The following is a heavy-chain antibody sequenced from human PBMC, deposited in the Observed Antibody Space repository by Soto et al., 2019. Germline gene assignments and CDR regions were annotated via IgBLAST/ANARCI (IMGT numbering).Heavy chain of an antibody. Sequence: QVQLQESGPGLVKPSETLSLTCTVSGCSISSYYWSWIRQPPGKGLEWIGYIYYSGSTKDNPSLRSRVTISVDTSQNQFSLKLSSVTAADKAVYYCAREAVAHDAFDIWGQGTMVTVSS. CDR1: GCSISSYY. CDR2: IYYSGST. CDR3: AREAVAHDAFDI. D-gene: IGHD2-15*01. J-gene: IGHJ3*02. V-gene: IGHV4-59*01.